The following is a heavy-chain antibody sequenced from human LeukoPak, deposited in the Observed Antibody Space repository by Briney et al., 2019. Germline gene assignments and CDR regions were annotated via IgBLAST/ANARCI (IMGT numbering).Heavy chain of an antibody. D-gene: IGHD3-22*01. CDR3: ARGDGSGYYSLAPTYYFDY. CDR2: IYTSGST. V-gene: IGHV4-4*07. J-gene: IGHJ4*02. CDR1: GGSISSYY. Sequence: SETLSLTCTVSGGSISSYYWSWIRQPAGKGLEWIGRIYTSGSTNYNPSLKSRVTISVDTSKNQFSLKLSSVTAADTAVYYCARGDGSGYYSLAPTYYFDYWGQGTLVTVSS.